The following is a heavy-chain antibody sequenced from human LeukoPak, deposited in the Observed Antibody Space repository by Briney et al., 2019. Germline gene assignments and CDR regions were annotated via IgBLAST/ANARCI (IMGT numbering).Heavy chain of an antibody. Sequence: GGSLRLSCAASGFTFSSYSMNWVRQAPGKGLEWVSSISSSSSYIYYADSVKDRFTISRDNAKNSLYLQMNSLRAEDTAVYYCARRETFLTDYWGQGTLVTVSS. J-gene: IGHJ4*02. V-gene: IGHV3-21*01. D-gene: IGHD1-26*01. CDR2: ISSSSSYI. CDR3: ARRETFLTDY. CDR1: GFTFSSYS.